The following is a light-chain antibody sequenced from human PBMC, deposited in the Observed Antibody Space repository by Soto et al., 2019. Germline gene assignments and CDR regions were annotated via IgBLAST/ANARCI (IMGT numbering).Light chain of an antibody. CDR3: QQYGTPLFT. CDR2: GAS. Sequence: MVLTQSPGTLSLSPGERATLSCGASQSVTNNFLAWYQQKPGQAPRLLLYGASRRATGVPDRFSGSGSGTDFTLTISRLEPGDFAVYYCQQYGTPLFTFGPGTKVDIK. CDR1: QSVTNNF. J-gene: IGKJ3*01. V-gene: IGKV3-20*01.